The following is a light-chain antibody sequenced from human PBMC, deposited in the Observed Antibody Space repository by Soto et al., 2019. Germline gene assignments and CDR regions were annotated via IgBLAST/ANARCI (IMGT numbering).Light chain of an antibody. V-gene: IGLV2-14*01. J-gene: IGLJ2*01. Sequence: QSALTQPASVSGSPGQSITISCTGTSSDVGGYNYVSWYQQHPDKAPKLMIYEVSNRPSGVPDRFSGSKSGTSASLAISGLQSEDEADYYCSAWDDSLKGVVFGGGTKLTVL. CDR3: SAWDDSLKGVV. CDR2: EVS. CDR1: SSDVGGYNY.